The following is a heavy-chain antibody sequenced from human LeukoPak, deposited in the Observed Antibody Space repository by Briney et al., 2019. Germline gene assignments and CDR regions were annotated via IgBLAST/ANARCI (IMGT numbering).Heavy chain of an antibody. V-gene: IGHV1-24*01. Sequence: ASVKVSCKVSGYTLTELSMHWVRQAPGKGLEWVGGFDTEDGETIYAQKFQGRVTQTEDASTDTAYMELSSLRSEDTAAYYCATPPRYCGSDCPRYFQHWGQGTLVIVSS. J-gene: IGHJ1*01. CDR1: GYTLTELS. D-gene: IGHD2-21*02. CDR2: FDTEDGET. CDR3: ATPPRYCGSDCPRYFQH.